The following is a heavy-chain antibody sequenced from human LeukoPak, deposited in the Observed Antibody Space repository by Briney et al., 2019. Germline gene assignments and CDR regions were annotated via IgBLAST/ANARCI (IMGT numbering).Heavy chain of an antibody. D-gene: IGHD5-18*01. CDR3: ARVVTYYGMDV. CDR1: GGSISSGGYY. J-gene: IGHJ6*02. Sequence: SETLSLTCTVSGGSISSGGYYWSWIRQPPGKGLEWIGYIYYSGSTYYNPSLKSRVTISVDTSKNQFSLKLSSVTAADTAVYYCARVVTYYGMDVWGQGTTVTVSS. CDR2: IYYSGST. V-gene: IGHV4-30-4*01.